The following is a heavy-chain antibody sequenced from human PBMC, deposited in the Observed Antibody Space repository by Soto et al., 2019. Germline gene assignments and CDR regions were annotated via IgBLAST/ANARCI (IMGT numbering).Heavy chain of an antibody. CDR3: ARLFPYSGGYLDY. CDR2: IFYSGST. V-gene: IGHV4-39*01. J-gene: IGHJ4*02. CDR1: GGSISSSSYY. D-gene: IGHD1-26*01. Sequence: SETLSLTCTVSGGSISSSSYYWGWIRQPPGKGLEWIGSIFYSGSTYYNPSLRSRVTISVDTSKNQFSLKLSSVTAADTAVYYCARLFPYSGGYLDYLGQGTLVTVS.